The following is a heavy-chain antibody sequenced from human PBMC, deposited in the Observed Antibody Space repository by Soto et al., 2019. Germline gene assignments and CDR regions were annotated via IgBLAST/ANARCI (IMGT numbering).Heavy chain of an antibody. CDR3: ARHLAASDV. CDR2: INPTGGST. V-gene: IGHV1-46*01. J-gene: IGHJ4*02. CDR1: GYTFINYY. Sequence: QVQLAQSGAEVKKPGASVKVSCKASGYTFINYYIHWVRQAPGHGLEWMAIINPTGGSTNYAQKFQGRLTLTMDTSTTTVYMELSSLTSEDTAIYYCARHLAASDVWGQGTLVTVSS. D-gene: IGHD6-25*01.